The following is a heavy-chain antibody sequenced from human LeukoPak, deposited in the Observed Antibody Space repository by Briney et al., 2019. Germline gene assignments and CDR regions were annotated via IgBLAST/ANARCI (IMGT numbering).Heavy chain of an antibody. CDR2: IYYSGST. Sequence: SETLSLTCTASGGSITTTNYYWGWIRQSPGKGLEWIGSIYYSGSTYYNPSLKSRVTISVDTSKNHSSLRLSSVTAADAAVYYCARDFWSDHSWFDPWGQGTLVTVSS. D-gene: IGHD3-3*01. CDR3: ARDFWSDHSWFDP. V-gene: IGHV4-39*07. J-gene: IGHJ5*02. CDR1: GGSITTTNYY.